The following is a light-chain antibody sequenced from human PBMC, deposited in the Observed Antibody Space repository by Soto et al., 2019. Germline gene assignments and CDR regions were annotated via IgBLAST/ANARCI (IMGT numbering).Light chain of an antibody. Sequence: QAVVTQPPSVSGAPGQRVTISCTGSTSNIGAGYDVHWYQQIPGAAPKLLIYGDTNRPSGVPDRFSGSKSDTSASLAITGLQAEDEADYYCQSYDSSLSGSVVFGGGTKVTVL. V-gene: IGLV1-40*01. CDR3: QSYDSSLSGSVV. J-gene: IGLJ2*01. CDR1: TSNIGAGYD. CDR2: GDT.